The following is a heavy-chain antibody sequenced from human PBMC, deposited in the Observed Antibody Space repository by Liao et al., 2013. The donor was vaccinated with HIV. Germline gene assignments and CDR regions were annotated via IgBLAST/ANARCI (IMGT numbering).Heavy chain of an antibody. CDR1: GGSISSDSYY. CDR3: AKCDSGSYYKADAFDI. CDR2: IYSSGTT. Sequence: QVQLQESGPGLVKPSQTLSLTCSVSGGSISSDSYYWSWIRQPAGKGLEWIGRIYSSGTTNYNPSLKSRVTISVDTSKNQFSLKLTSATAADTAVYYCAKCDSGSYYKADAFDIWGQGTMVTVSS. D-gene: IGHD3-10*01. J-gene: IGHJ3*02. V-gene: IGHV4-61*02.